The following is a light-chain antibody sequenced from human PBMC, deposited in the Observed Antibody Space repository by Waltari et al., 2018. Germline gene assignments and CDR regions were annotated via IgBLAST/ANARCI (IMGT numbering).Light chain of an antibody. Sequence: QSVLTQPPSASGTPGQRVTISSSGSNYNIGSNYVYWYQQIPGTAPNLLIYRSNQRLSGVPDRFSSSKSGTSASLAISGLRSEDEADYYCAAWDDSLSAWVFGGGTKLTVL. V-gene: IGLV1-47*01. CDR2: RSN. CDR3: AAWDDSLSAWV. J-gene: IGLJ3*02. CDR1: NYNIGSNY.